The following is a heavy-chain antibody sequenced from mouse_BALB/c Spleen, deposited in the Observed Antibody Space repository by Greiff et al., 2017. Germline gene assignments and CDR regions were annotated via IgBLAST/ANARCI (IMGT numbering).Heavy chain of an antibody. CDR2: ISSGGST. CDR1: GFTFSSYA. D-gene: IGHD1-1*01. J-gene: IGHJ2*01. V-gene: IGHV5-6-5*01. CDR3: AREGVVATHYFDY. Sequence: EVQVVESGGGLVKPGGSLKLSCAASGFTFSSYAMSWVRQTPEKRLEWVASISSGGSTYYPDSVKGRFTISRDNARNILYLQMSSLRSEDTAMYYCAREGVVATHYFDYWGQGTTLTVSS.